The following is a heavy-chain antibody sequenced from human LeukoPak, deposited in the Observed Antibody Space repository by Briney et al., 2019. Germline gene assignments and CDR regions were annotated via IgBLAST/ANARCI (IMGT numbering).Heavy chain of an antibody. CDR3: ARPIAAAGTDLGY. D-gene: IGHD6-13*01. Sequence: GESLKISCQASGYRFTSYFIGWVRQMPGKGLEWMVIIYPGDSDSRYSPSFQGQVTISVDKSISTAYLQWSSLKASDTAIYYCARPIAAAGTDLGYWGQGTLVTVSS. J-gene: IGHJ4*02. CDR1: GYRFTSYF. V-gene: IGHV5-51*01. CDR2: IYPGDSDS.